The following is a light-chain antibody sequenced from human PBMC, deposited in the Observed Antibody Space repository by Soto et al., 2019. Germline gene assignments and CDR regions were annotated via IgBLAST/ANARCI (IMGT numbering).Light chain of an antibody. CDR2: AAS. V-gene: IGKV1-12*01. J-gene: IGKJ1*01. CDR1: QGMSTW. Sequence: DIQMTQSPSSVSASVGDRVTITCRASQGMSTWLAWYQQKPGKAPNLLIFAASSLQSWVPSRFSGSGSGTDFTLTISSLQPEDFATYYCQQADSFPWTFGQGTKVEIK. CDR3: QQADSFPWT.